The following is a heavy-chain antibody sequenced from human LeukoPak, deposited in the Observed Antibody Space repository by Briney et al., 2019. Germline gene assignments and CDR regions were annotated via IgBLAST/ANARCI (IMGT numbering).Heavy chain of an antibody. Sequence: PGRSLRLSCAASGFTFDDYGMHWVRQAPGKGLEWVSGINWNGESVNYADSVKGRFTISRDHAKNSLYLRMNSLRAEDTALYYCARDLLGSWGQGTLVTVSS. CDR2: INWNGESV. V-gene: IGHV3-9*01. J-gene: IGHJ5*02. CDR1: GFTFDDYG. CDR3: ARDLLGS.